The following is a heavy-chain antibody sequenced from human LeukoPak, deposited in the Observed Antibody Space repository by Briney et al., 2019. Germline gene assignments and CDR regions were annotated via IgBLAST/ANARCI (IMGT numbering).Heavy chain of an antibody. CDR1: DDSISDYY. V-gene: IGHV4-59*01. J-gene: IGHJ4*02. CDR3: TRGAGWLIDY. Sequence: SETLSLTCTVSDDSISDYYRGWIRQPPGKGLEWIGYFHNSGTSTYNPSLKSRVTTSADTSKNQFSLKLNSLTTADTAVYYCTRGAGWLIDYWGQGILVTVPS. D-gene: IGHD3-16*01. CDR2: FHNSGTS.